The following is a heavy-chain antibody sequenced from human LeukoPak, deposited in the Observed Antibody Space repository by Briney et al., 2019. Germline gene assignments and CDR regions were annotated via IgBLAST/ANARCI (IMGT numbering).Heavy chain of an antibody. Sequence: DTESLICGVWGRFFSSYSWTWPWGRQTPGRGVDWIVEIIDTGNTHYSPAPESRDTTHMDTYKYQFSLKLTSVTAADTAVYYCARGHCPPRWYFDLWGRGTMVTVSS. CDR1: GRFFSSYS. CDR2: IIDTGNT. CDR3: ARGHCPPRWYFDL. D-gene: IGHD2-21*01. J-gene: IGHJ2*01. V-gene: IGHV4-34*01.